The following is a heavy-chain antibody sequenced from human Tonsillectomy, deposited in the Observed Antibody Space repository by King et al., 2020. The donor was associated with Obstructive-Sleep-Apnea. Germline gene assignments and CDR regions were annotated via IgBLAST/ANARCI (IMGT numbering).Heavy chain of an antibody. J-gene: IGHJ6*02. CDR2: IYYSGST. V-gene: IGHV4-59*01. CDR3: ANGDDYYGMDV. D-gene: IGHD2-21*02. Sequence: VQLQESGPGLVKPSETLSLTCTVSGGSISSYYWSWIRQPPGKGLEWIGFIYYSGSTNHNPSLKSRVTISVDTSKNQFSLKLSSVTAADTAVYYCANGDDYYGMDVWGQGTTVTVSS. CDR1: GGSISSYY.